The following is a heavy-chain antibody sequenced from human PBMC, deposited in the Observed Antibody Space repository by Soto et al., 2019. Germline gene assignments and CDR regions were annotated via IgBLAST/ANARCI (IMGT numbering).Heavy chain of an antibody. D-gene: IGHD2-15*01. CDR1: GFTFDDYA. J-gene: IGHJ6*02. CDR2: ISWNSGSI. CDR3: AEDLRGSYYYYGMDV. V-gene: IGHV3-9*01. Sequence: SLRLSCAASGFTFDDYAMHWVRQAPGKGLEWVSGISWNSGSIGYADSVKGRFTISRDNAKNSLYLQMNSLRAEDTALYYCAEDLRGSYYYYGMDVWGQGTTVTVSS.